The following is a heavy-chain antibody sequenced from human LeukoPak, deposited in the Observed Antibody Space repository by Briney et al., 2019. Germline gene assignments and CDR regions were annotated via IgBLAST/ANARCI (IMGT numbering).Heavy chain of an antibody. D-gene: IGHD3-10*01. CDR3: ARDKNGELMFDP. Sequence: GSLGLSCAASGFTFSSYDMHWVRQATGKGLEWVSAIGTAGDTYYPGSVKGRFTISRENAKDSLYLQMNSLRAGDTAVYYCARDKNGELMFDPWGQGTLVTVSS. V-gene: IGHV3-13*01. CDR1: GFTFSSYD. CDR2: IGTAGDT. J-gene: IGHJ5*02.